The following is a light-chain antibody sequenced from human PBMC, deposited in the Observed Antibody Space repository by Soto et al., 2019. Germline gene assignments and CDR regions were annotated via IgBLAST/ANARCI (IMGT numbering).Light chain of an antibody. V-gene: IGKV3-20*01. CDR2: GVS. J-gene: IGKJ4*01. CDR1: QSVGSTY. Sequence: EIVLTQSPATLSLSPGERATLSRRASQSVGSTYLAWYQQRPGQAPRLLLYGVSHRATGIPDRFSGSESGTDFTLTISRLEPEDFAVYYCQQYGTSPFTFGGGTKVDI. CDR3: QQYGTSPFT.